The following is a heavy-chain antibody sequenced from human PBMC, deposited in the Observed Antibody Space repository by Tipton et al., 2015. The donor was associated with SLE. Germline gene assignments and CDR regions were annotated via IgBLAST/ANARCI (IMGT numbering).Heavy chain of an antibody. D-gene: IGHD1-26*01. Sequence: TLSLTCAVYGGSISSSSSYYWAWIRQPPGKGVEWVGEIYHRGSTNYNPSLKSRVTMSVDKSKNQFSLNLSSVTAADTAVYYCARGGGSYRNWLDPWGQGTLVSVSS. CDR1: GGSISSSSSYY. CDR2: IYHRGST. J-gene: IGHJ5*02. V-gene: IGHV4-39*07. CDR3: ARGGGSYRNWLDP.